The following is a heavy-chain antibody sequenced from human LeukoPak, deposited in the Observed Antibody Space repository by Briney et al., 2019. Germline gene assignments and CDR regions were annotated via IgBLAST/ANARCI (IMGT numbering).Heavy chain of an antibody. V-gene: IGHV4-59*08. Sequence: TASETLSLTCTVSGGSISSYYWSWIRQPPGKGLEWIGYIYYSGSTNYNPSLKSRVTISVDTSKNQFSLKLSSVTAADTAVYYCARLPNGYYDFWSGDYYYYYMDVWGKGTTVTVSS. CDR2: IYYSGST. CDR1: GGSISSYY. CDR3: ARLPNGYYDFWSGDYYYYYMDV. J-gene: IGHJ6*03. D-gene: IGHD3-3*01.